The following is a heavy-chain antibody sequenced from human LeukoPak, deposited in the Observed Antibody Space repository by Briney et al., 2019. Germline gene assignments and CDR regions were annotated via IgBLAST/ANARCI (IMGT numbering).Heavy chain of an antibody. CDR1: GFTFSSNY. D-gene: IGHD2/OR15-2a*01. V-gene: IGHV3-66*01. J-gene: IGHJ3*01. CDR3: ARDGRALLSD. Sequence: GGSLRLSCAASGFTFSSNYMSWVHQAPGKGLEWVSIIYSGGSTYYADSVKGRFIISRDNSKNTLYLQMYSLRAEDTAVYYCARDGRALLSDWGQGTMVTVSS. CDR2: IYSGGST.